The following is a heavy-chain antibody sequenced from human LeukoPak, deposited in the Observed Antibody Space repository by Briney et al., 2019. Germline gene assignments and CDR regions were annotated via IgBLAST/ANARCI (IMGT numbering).Heavy chain of an antibody. V-gene: IGHV4-59*01. D-gene: IGHD2-2*01. Sequence: SETLSLTCTVSGGSISSYYWSWIRQPPGKGLEWIGYIYYSGSTNYNPSLKSRVTISVDTSKNQFSLKLSSVTAADTAVYYCARTRGQYQDSDYWGQGTLVTVSS. CDR3: ARTRGQYQDSDY. CDR1: GGSISSYY. J-gene: IGHJ4*02. CDR2: IYYSGST.